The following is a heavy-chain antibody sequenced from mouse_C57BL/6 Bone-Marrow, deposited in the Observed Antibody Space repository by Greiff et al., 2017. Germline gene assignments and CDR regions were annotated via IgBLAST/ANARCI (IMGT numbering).Heavy chain of an antibody. J-gene: IGHJ1*03. V-gene: IGHV1-64*01. CDR1: GYTFTSYW. D-gene: IGHD1-1*01. CDR3: ARSYGSPSWYFDV. Sequence: QVQLQQPGAELVKPGASVKLSCKASGYTFTSYWMHWVKQRPGQGLEWIGMIHPNSGSTNYNEKFKSKATLTVDKSSSTAYMQLSSLTSEDSAVYYCARSYGSPSWYFDVWGTGTTVTVSS. CDR2: IHPNSGST.